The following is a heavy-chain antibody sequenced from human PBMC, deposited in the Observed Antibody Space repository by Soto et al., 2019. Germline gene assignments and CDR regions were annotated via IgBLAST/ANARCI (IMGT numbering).Heavy chain of an antibody. CDR2: ISSDSSYI. J-gene: IGHJ6*02. CDR3: ARPRGWLVRKFYSYYYTMDV. CDR1: GFSFSNYG. V-gene: IGHV3-21*01. Sequence: GGSLRLSCAATGFSFSNYGMAWVRQTPGKGLEWVSSISSDSSYIYYVDSLKGRFTISRDNAKNSLYLQLSSLRAEDTAVYYCARPRGWLVRKFYSYYYTMDVWGPGTKVTVSS. D-gene: IGHD3-10*01.